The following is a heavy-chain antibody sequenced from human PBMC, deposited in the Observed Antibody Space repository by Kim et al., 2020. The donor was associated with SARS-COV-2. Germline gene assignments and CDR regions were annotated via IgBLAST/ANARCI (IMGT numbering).Heavy chain of an antibody. CDR3: ARGGLRYFDWFGTTDAFDI. Sequence: SRVTISVDTSKNQFSLKLSSVTAADTAVYYCARGGLRYFDWFGTTDAFDIWGQGTMVTVSS. V-gene: IGHV4-59*09. J-gene: IGHJ3*02. D-gene: IGHD3-9*01.